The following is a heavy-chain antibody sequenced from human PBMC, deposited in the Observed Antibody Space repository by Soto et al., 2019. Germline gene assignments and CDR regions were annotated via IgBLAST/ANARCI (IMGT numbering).Heavy chain of an antibody. J-gene: IGHJ4*02. CDR1: GFTFTNAW. D-gene: IGHD3-22*01. CDR3: TTELQYYDSSGFNQYSFDS. V-gene: IGHV3-15*01. Sequence: PGGSLRLSCAASGFTFTNAWMSWVRQAPGKGLEWVGRIKSKADGGTTDYAAPVKGRFTISRDDSKTTLYLQMHSLKTEDTAVYYCTTELQYYDSSGFNQYSFDSWGQGSLVTVSS. CDR2: IKSKADGGTT.